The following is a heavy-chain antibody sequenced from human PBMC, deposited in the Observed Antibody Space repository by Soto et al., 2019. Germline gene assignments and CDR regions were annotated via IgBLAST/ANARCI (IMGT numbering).Heavy chain of an antibody. Sequence: ASVRVSCKASGYTFTSYYMHWVRQAPGQGLEWMGIINPSGGSTSYAQKFQGRVTMTRDTSTSTVYMELSSLRSEDTAVYYCARGSKQQRTLFILPHDAFDIWGQGTMVTVSS. CDR3: ARGSKQQRTLFILPHDAFDI. CDR1: GYTFTSYY. V-gene: IGHV1-46*01. CDR2: INPSGGST. J-gene: IGHJ3*02. D-gene: IGHD6-13*01.